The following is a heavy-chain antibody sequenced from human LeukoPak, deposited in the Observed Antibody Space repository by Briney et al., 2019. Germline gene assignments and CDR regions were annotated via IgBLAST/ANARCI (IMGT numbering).Heavy chain of an antibody. V-gene: IGHV3-43D*03. CDR1: GFTFDDYA. J-gene: IGHJ4*02. CDR2: ISWDGGST. CDR3: AKGDYYDSFTNAETPFGYFDY. D-gene: IGHD3-22*01. Sequence: GGSLRLSCAASGFTFDDYAMHWVRQAPGKGLEWVSLISWDGGSTYYADSVKGRFTISRDNSKNSLYLRMNSLRAEDTALYYCAKGDYYDSFTNAETPFGYFDYWGQGTLVTVSS.